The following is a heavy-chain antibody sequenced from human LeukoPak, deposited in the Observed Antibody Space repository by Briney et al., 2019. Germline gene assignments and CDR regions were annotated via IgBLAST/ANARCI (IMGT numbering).Heavy chain of an antibody. J-gene: IGHJ5*02. CDR2: IIPIFGTA. CDR1: GGTFSSYA. Sequence: SVKVSCKASGGTFSSYAISWVRQAPGQGLEWMGWIIPIFGTANYAQKFQGRVTITTDESTSTAYMELSSLRSEDTAVYYCARENDSSGYYWVGWFDPWGQGTLVTVSS. D-gene: IGHD3-22*01. V-gene: IGHV1-69*05. CDR3: ARENDSSGYYWVGWFDP.